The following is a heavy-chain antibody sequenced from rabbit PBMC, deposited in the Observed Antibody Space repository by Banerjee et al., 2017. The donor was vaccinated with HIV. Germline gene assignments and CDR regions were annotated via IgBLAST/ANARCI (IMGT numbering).Heavy chain of an antibody. J-gene: IGHJ4*01. D-gene: IGHD5-1*01. Sequence: QEQLVESGGGLVKPGASLTLTCKASGIDFSSYNFICWVRQAPGKGLEWIACIDIGSRDFTYYASWAKGRFTISKTSSTTVTLQMPSLTAADTATYFCARGFANIDGSHYFKLWGPGTLVTVS. CDR1: GIDFSSYNF. CDR2: IDIGSRDFT. CDR3: ARGFANIDGSHYFKL. V-gene: IGHV1S45*01.